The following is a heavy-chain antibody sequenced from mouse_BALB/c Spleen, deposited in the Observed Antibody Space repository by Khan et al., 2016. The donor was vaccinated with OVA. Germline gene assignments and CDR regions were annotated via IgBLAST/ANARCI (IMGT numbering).Heavy chain of an antibody. Sequence: VQLPQSGPELVKPGASVKMSCKASGYIFTNYVLHWMKQKPGQGLEWIGYINPYNGGTKYNEKFKGKATLASDSASITAYMELRSLTSEDTAVYYCARGDWQSYYFDYWGQGTTLTRTS. CDR1: GYIFTNYV. J-gene: IGHJ2*01. V-gene: IGHV1S136*01. CDR2: INPYNGGT. CDR3: ARGDWQSYYFDY. D-gene: IGHD4-1*01.